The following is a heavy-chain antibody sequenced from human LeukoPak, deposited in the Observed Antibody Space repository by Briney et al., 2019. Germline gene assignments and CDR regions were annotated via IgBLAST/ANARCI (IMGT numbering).Heavy chain of an antibody. Sequence: GASVKVSCKAPGYSFNSYDINWVRQASGQGLEWMGWMNPSTGKTDFAEKFQGRLTISWNTSITTSDMELSSLTSEDTAVYYCARGLLNWNWFDSWGQGTRVTVSS. CDR3: ARGLLNWNWFDS. V-gene: IGHV1-8*03. D-gene: IGHD1-1*01. CDR1: GYSFNSYD. CDR2: MNPSTGKT. J-gene: IGHJ5*01.